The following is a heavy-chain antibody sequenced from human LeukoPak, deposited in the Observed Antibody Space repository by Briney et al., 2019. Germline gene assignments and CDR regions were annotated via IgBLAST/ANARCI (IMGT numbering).Heavy chain of an antibody. D-gene: IGHD2-2*01. J-gene: IGHJ4*02. Sequence: SETLSLTCTVSGDSISSYYWSWIRQPPGKGLEWIGEINHSGSTNYNPSLKSRVTISVDTSKNQFSLKLSSVTAADTAVYYCARVLGYCSSTSCQGIDYWGQGTLVTVSS. CDR3: ARVLGYCSSTSCQGIDY. CDR1: GDSISSYY. CDR2: INHSGST. V-gene: IGHV4-34*01.